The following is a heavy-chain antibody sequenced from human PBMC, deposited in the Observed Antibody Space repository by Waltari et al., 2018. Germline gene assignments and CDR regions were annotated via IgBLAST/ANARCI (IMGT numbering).Heavy chain of an antibody. V-gene: IGHV3-7*01. Sequence: EVQLVESGGGLVQPGGSLRLSCAASGSTLRNYWMSWVRQAPGKGLEWVANIMTDGREEYYVDSVRGRFTISRDNAKNSLYLQMNSLRPEDTAVYYCVRDQWFAFDIWGQGTMVTVSS. CDR2: IMTDGREE. CDR1: GSTLRNYW. J-gene: IGHJ3*02. CDR3: VRDQWFAFDI. D-gene: IGHD3-22*01.